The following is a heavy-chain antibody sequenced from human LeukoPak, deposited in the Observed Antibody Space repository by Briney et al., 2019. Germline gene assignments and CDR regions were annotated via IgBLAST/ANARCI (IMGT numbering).Heavy chain of an antibody. J-gene: IGHJ4*02. Sequence: GESLKISCKGSGYSFTSYWIGWVRKMPGKGLEWMGIIYPGDSDTRYSPSFQGQVTISADKSISTAYLQWSSLKASDTAMYYCARQNEPPKKPATGPFEYWAQGTLVTVSS. CDR2: IYPGDSDT. V-gene: IGHV5-51*01. CDR1: GYSFTSYW. CDR3: ARQNEPPKKPATGPFEY. D-gene: IGHD1-14*01.